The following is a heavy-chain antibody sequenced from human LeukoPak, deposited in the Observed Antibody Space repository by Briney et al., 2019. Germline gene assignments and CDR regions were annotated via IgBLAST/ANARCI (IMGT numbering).Heavy chain of an antibody. CDR3: ARAPPYCSSTSCYPDAFDI. CDR1: GFTVRSNY. J-gene: IGHJ3*02. V-gene: IGHV3-53*04. D-gene: IGHD2-2*01. Sequence: PGGSLRLSCAASGFTVRSNYMSWVRQAPGKGLEWVSVIYSGGSTYYADSVKGRFTISRHNSKNTLYLQMNSLRAEDTAVYYCARAPPYCSSTSCYPDAFDIWGQGTMVTVSS. CDR2: IYSGGST.